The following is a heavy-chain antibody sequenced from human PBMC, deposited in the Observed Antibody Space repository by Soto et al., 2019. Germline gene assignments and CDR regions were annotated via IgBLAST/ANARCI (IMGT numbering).Heavy chain of an antibody. CDR3: ARDVIVGAMNAFGI. CDR2: IIAIFVTA. CDR1: ARTFSSYA. D-gene: IGHD1-26*01. V-gene: IGHV1-69*06. Sequence: SVKVSFKASARTFSSYAISWVRHAPVQGLEWMGGIIAIFVTANYAQKVQGRVTITADKSTSTAYMELSSLTSEDTAVYYCARDVIVGAMNAFGIWGQGTMVTVSS. J-gene: IGHJ3*02.